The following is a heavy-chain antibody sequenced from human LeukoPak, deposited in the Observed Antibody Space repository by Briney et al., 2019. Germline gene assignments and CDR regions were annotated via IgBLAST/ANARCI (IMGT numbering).Heavy chain of an antibody. CDR1: GFTFSSYS. D-gene: IGHD5-24*01. CDR3: ARTIEMATISYFDY. V-gene: IGHV3-48*04. Sequence: GGSLRLSCAASGFTFSSYSMNWVRQAPAKGLEWVSYISSSDSTIYYADSVKGRFTISRDNAKNSLYLQMNSLRAGDTAVYYCARTIEMATISYFDYWGQGTLVTVSS. CDR2: ISSSDSTI. J-gene: IGHJ4*02.